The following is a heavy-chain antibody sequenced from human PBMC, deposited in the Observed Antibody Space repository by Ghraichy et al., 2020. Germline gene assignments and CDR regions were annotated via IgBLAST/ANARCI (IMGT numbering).Heavy chain of an antibody. Sequence: ASVKVSCKASGYTFSIYGISWVRQAPGQGLEWMGWISAYNGNTTFAQKFQGRVTMTTETSTGTAYMELRSLTSDDTAVYYCARAGSSSLARPGNYYYYMAVWGKGTTVTVSS. CDR3: ARAGSSSLARPGNYYYYMAV. J-gene: IGHJ6*03. V-gene: IGHV1-18*01. D-gene: IGHD6-6*01. CDR1: GYTFSIYG. CDR2: ISAYNGNT.